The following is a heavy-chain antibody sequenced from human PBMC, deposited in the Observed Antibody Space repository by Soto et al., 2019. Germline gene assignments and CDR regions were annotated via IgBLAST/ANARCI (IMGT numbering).Heavy chain of an antibody. Sequence: ASETLSLTCSVSGFSISTNTYYWGWLRQPPGKGLEYIGSISYSGTTYYNPSLKSRVTMSADTSKNQFSLNLSSVTATDTAIYFCARLRLGGPQDYWGQGTLVTVSS. D-gene: IGHD3-16*01. V-gene: IGHV4-39*01. CDR1: GFSISTNTYY. CDR3: ARLRLGGPQDY. CDR2: ISYSGTT. J-gene: IGHJ4*02.